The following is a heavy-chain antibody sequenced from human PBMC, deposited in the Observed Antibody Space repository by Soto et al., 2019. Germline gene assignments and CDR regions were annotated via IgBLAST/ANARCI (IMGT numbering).Heavy chain of an antibody. D-gene: IGHD3-9*01. CDR2: IYYSGST. CDR1: GGSISSGGYY. CDR3: ARASVLYYDILTGYNYFDY. Sequence: QVQLQESGPGLVKPSQTLSLTCTVSGGSISSGGYYWSWIRQHPGKGLEWIGYIYYSGSTYYNPSLKSRVTISVDTSKNQFSLKLSSVTAADTAVYYCARASVLYYDILTGYNYFDYWGQGTLVTVSS. J-gene: IGHJ4*02. V-gene: IGHV4-31*03.